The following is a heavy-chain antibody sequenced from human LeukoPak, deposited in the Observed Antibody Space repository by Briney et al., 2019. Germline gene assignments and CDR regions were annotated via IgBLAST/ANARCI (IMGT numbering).Heavy chain of an antibody. CDR2: IYYSGST. Sequence: SETLSLTCTVSGGSISSYYWSWIRRPPGKGLEWIGYIYYSGSTNYNPSLKSRVTISVDTSKNQFSLKLSSVTAADTAVYYCARGVYGSGSYYNPPGGYYYYYYYMDVWGKGTTVTISS. J-gene: IGHJ6*03. CDR1: GGSISSYY. D-gene: IGHD3-10*01. V-gene: IGHV4-59*01. CDR3: ARGVYGSGSYYNPPGGYYYYYYYMDV.